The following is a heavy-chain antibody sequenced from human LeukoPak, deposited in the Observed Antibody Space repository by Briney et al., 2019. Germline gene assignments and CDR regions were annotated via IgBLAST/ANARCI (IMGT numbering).Heavy chain of an antibody. Sequence: SETLSLTCTVSGGSINSYYWSWIRQPPGKGLEWIGYIYYSGSTNYNPSLKSRVTISVDTSKNQFSLNLNSVTAADTAVYYCARRHYSSGLDYWGQGILVTLSS. J-gene: IGHJ4*02. D-gene: IGHD6-19*01. V-gene: IGHV4-59*08. CDR1: GGSINSYY. CDR3: ARRHYSSGLDY. CDR2: IYYSGST.